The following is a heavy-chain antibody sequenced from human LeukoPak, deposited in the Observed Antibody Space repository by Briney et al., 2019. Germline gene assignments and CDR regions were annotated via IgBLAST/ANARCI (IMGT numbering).Heavy chain of an antibody. D-gene: IGHD4-17*01. CDR1: GGTFSSYA. CDR2: IIPIFGTA. V-gene: IGHV1-69*06. CDR3: ARANDYGDYELDY. Sequence: SSVKVSCKASGGTFSSYAISWVRQAPGQGLEWMGGIIPIFGTANYAQKFQGRVTITADKSTSTAYMELSSLRSEDTAVYYCARANDYGDYELDYWGQGTLVTVSS. J-gene: IGHJ4*02.